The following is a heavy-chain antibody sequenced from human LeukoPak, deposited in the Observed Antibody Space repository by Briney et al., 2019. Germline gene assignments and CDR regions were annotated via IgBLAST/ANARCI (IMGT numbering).Heavy chain of an antibody. V-gene: IGHV3-64*02. Sequence: GGSLGLSCAASGFTFSTYAMHWVRQAPGKGLEYVSDISSTGGSKYYADSVKGRFTISRDNTKNTLYLQMGSMSAEDMAMYYCARDGGSSLYSNYHMDVWGKGTAVTISS. CDR1: GFTFSTYA. J-gene: IGHJ6*03. D-gene: IGHD1-26*01. CDR3: ARDGGSSLYSNYHMDV. CDR2: ISSTGGSK.